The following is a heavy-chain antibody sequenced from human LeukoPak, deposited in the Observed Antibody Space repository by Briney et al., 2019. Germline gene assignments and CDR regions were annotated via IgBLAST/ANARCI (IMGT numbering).Heavy chain of an antibody. V-gene: IGHV4-4*07. Sequence: KPSETLSLTCTVSGGSISTYSWTWVRQSPGKGLEWIGSVVTTTTNYNPALRSRVAISVHTSKNQFSLRLESVTTADTAVYYCARDTTVASGMQFWGQGALVTVSS. CDR3: ARDTTVASGMQF. D-gene: IGHD6-19*01. CDR2: VVTTTT. J-gene: IGHJ4*02. CDR1: GGSISTYS.